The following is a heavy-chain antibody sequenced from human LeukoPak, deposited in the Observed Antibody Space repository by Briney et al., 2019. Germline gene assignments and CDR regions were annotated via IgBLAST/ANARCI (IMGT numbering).Heavy chain of an antibody. CDR2: ITSSGDAT. Sequence: GGSLRLSCAASGFTFNIYSMSWVRQAPGKGLEWVSSITSSGDATFYADSVKDRFTISRYNSKNMLYLQMSRLRAEDTAVYYCAKDRPNYHESNGHYYRPNGDYWGQGTLVTVSS. J-gene: IGHJ4*02. D-gene: IGHD3-22*01. CDR1: GFTFNIYS. CDR3: AKDRPNYHESNGHYYRPNGDY. V-gene: IGHV3-23*01.